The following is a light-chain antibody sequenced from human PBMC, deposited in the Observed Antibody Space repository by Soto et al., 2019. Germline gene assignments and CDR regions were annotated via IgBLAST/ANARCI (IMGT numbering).Light chain of an antibody. CDR2: GAS. J-gene: IGKJ1*01. Sequence: EIVLTQSPGTLSLSPGERATLSCRASQSVSSRYLAWYQQKPGQAPRLLIYGASSRATGIPDRFSGSGSGTDVTLTISRLEPEDFAVYYCQQHGTSPTWTFGQGTKVEVK. CDR1: QSVSSRY. V-gene: IGKV3-20*01. CDR3: QQHGTSPTWT.